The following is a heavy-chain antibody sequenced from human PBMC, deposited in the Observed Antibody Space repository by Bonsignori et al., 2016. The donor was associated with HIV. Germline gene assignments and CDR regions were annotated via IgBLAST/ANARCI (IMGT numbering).Heavy chain of an antibody. Sequence: QVQLVQSGAVVKKPGASVKVSCKVSRSGHASSGSFXHWVRRAPGQGLEWMGRINPNTGGTNYAQKFQGRVSMTRDTSINAIYMELSRLRPEDTAVYYCAKDRSGFDDEFYFDYWGQGTL. D-gene: IGHD3-3*01. CDR2: INPNTGGT. CDR3: AKDRSGFDDEFYFDY. J-gene: IGHJ4*02. V-gene: IGHV1-2*06. CDR1: RSGHASSGSF.